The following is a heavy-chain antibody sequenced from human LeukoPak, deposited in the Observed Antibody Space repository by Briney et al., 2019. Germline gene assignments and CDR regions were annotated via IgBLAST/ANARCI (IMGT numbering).Heavy chain of an antibody. J-gene: IGHJ4*02. CDR3: ARVYYYGSGSYYGFDY. Sequence: GGSLRLSCAASGFTFSDYYMSWIRQAPGKGLEWVSYISSSGSTIYYADSVKGRFTISRDNAKNSLYLRMNSLRAEDTAVYYCARVYYYGSGSYYGFDYWGQGTLVTVSS. CDR1: GFTFSDYY. D-gene: IGHD3-10*01. V-gene: IGHV3-11*01. CDR2: ISSSGSTI.